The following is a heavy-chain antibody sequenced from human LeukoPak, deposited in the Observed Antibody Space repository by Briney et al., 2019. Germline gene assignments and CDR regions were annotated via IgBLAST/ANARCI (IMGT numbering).Heavy chain of an antibody. Sequence: PSETLSLTCTVSGGSISSGGYYWSWIRQHPGKGLEWLGYIYYSGSTYYNPSLKSRVTISVDTSKNQFSLKLSSVTAADTAVYYCARTYSNFKYYYYYYMDVWGKGTTVTVSS. CDR3: ARTYSNFKYYYYYYMDV. D-gene: IGHD4-11*01. J-gene: IGHJ6*03. CDR2: IYYSGST. V-gene: IGHV4-31*03. CDR1: GGSISSGGYY.